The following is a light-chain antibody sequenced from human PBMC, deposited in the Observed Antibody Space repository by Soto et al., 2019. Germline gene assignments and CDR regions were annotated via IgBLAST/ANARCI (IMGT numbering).Light chain of an antibody. Sequence: FVLTQTPLSSPVTLGQPASISCRSSQSLVHGDGYTYLSWLLQRPGQPPRLLLYKISNRFSGVPDRFSGSGAGTEFTLKINRVEAEDVGVYYCMQATQFPLTFGQGTRLEIK. J-gene: IGKJ5*01. CDR3: MQATQFPLT. CDR1: QSLVHGDGYTY. V-gene: IGKV2-24*01. CDR2: KIS.